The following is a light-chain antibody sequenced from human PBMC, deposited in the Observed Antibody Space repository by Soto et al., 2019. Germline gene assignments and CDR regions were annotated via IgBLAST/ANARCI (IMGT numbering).Light chain of an antibody. CDR2: DAS. Sequence: EIVLTQSPATLSLSPGERATLSCRASQSVSSYLAWYQQKPGQAPRLLIYDASNRATGIPARFSGSGSGTDFTLTITSLEPEDFEFYSCKQGSNWLTFGEGPRWRSN. CDR3: KQGSNWLT. V-gene: IGKV3-11*01. J-gene: IGKJ4*01. CDR1: QSVSSY.